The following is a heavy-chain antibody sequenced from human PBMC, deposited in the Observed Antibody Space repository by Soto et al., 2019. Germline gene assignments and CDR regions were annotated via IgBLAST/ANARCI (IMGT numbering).Heavy chain of an antibody. CDR1: GYTFTSYG. Sequence: QVQLVQSGAEVKKPGASVKVSCKASGYTFTSYGISWVRQAPGQGLEWMGWISAYNGNTNYAQKLQGRVTMTTDTSTSTAYMELRSLGSDDTAVYYCARYCSSTSCYAVADHFDYWGQGTLVTVSS. D-gene: IGHD2-2*01. CDR3: ARYCSSTSCYAVADHFDY. J-gene: IGHJ4*02. CDR2: ISAYNGNT. V-gene: IGHV1-18*01.